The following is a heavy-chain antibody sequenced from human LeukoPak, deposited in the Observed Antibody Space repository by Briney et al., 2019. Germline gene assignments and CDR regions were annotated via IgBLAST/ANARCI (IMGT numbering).Heavy chain of an antibody. D-gene: IGHD7-27*01. CDR2: IKEDGTRK. CDR3: AKTGERDY. J-gene: IGHJ4*02. CDR1: GFTFNKSW. Sequence: GGSLRLSCAASGFTFNKSWMSWVRQAPGKGPEWVANIKEDGTRKYYVDSVRGRFTISRDNAENSLYLQMNSLRDEDTAVYYCAKTGERDYWGRGTLVTVSS. V-gene: IGHV3-7*01.